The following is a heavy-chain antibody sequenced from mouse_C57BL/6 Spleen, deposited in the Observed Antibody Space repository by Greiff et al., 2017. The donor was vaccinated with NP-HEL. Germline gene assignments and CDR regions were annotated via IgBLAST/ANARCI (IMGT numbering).Heavy chain of an antibody. CDR2: IDPENGDT. J-gene: IGHJ4*01. D-gene: IGHD1-1*01. CDR3: TTWDYGSTMDY. V-gene: IGHV14-4*01. CDR1: GFNLTDDY. Sequence: EVKLVESGAELVRPGASVKLSCTASGFNLTDDYMHWVKQRPEQGLEWIGWIDPENGDTEYASKFQGKATITADTSSNTAYLQLSSLTSEDTAVYYCTTWDYGSTMDYWGQGTSVTVSS.